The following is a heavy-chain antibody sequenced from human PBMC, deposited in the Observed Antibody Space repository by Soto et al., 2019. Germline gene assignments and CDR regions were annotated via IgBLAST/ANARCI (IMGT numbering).Heavy chain of an antibody. CDR1: GFTFSSYS. J-gene: IGHJ6*02. CDR2: ISSSSSYI. Sequence: EVQLVESGGGLVKPGGSLRLSCAASGFTFSSYSMNWVRQAPGKGLEWVSSISSSSSYIYYADSVKGRFTISRDNAKNSLYLQMNSLRAEDTAVYYCARVGTVAGNYYYYGMDVWGQGTTVTVSS. CDR3: ARVGTVAGNYYYYGMDV. D-gene: IGHD6-19*01. V-gene: IGHV3-21*01.